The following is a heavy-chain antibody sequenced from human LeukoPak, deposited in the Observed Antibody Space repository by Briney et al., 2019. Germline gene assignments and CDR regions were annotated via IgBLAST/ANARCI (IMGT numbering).Heavy chain of an antibody. V-gene: IGHV4-59*01. CDR2: IYYSGST. CDR3: ASPYDILTGYAY. Sequence: SETLSLTCTVSGGSISIYYWSWIRQPPGKGLEWIGYIYYSGSTNYNPSLKSRVTISVDTSKTQFSLELSSVTAADTAVYYCASPYDILTGYAYWGQGTLVTVSS. J-gene: IGHJ4*02. CDR1: GGSISIYY. D-gene: IGHD3-9*01.